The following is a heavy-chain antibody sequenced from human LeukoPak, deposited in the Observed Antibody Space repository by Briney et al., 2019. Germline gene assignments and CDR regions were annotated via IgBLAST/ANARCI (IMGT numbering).Heavy chain of an antibody. CDR2: IYPGDSDT. J-gene: IGHJ4*02. V-gene: IGHV5-51*01. Sequence: GESLKISCKGSGYNFSTYWVGWVRQMPGKGLEWMGIIYPGDSDTRYSPSFQGQVTISADKSISTAYLQWSSLKASDTAMYYCARLVTGTWDRWGQGTLVTVSS. CDR1: GYNFSTYW. CDR3: ARLVTGTWDR. D-gene: IGHD1-7*01.